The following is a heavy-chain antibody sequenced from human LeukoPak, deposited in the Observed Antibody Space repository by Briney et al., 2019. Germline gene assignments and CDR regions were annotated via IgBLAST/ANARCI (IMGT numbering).Heavy chain of an antibody. J-gene: IGHJ4*02. CDR3: TTEKTGTIDC. CDR2: IKSKTDGATT. D-gene: IGHD1-1*01. V-gene: IGHV3-15*01. Sequence: GGSLRLSCAASGFTFSNAWMSWVRQAPGKGLEWVGRIKSKTDGATTDYAAPVKGGFTISRDDSKNTLSLQMNSLKTEDTAVYYCTTEKTGTIDCWGQGTLVTVSS. CDR1: GFTFSNAW.